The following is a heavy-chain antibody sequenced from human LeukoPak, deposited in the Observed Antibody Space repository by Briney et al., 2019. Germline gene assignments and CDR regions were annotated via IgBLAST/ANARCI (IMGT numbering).Heavy chain of an antibody. CDR1: GGSISSYY. J-gene: IGHJ3*02. CDR3: TAMVIRGAFDI. D-gene: IGHD5-18*01. V-gene: IGHV4-59*08. CDR2: IYYSGST. Sequence: PSETLSLTCTVSGGSISSYYWSWIRQPPGKGLEWIGYIYYSGSTNYNPSLKSRVTISVDTSKNQFSLKLGSVTAADTAVYYCTAMVIRGAFDIWGQGTMVTVSS.